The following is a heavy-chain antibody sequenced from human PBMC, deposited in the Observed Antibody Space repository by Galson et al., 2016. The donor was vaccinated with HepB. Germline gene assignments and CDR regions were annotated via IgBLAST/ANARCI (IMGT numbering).Heavy chain of an antibody. D-gene: IGHD6-25*01. CDR3: VREFSGSWCDS. V-gene: IGHV4-31*03. J-gene: IGHJ5*01. CDR1: GGSIGSSSYY. CDR2: IYYTGST. Sequence: TLSLTCTVFGGSIGSSSYYWNWIRQHPGKGLEWVGSIYYTGSTYYNPSLKSRLTISVDTSKSQFSLKLTSVTAADTAVYYCVREFSGSWCDSWGQGTLVTVSS.